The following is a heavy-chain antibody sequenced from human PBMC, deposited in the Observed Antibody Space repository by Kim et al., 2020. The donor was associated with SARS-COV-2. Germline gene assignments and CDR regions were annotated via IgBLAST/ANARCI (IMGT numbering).Heavy chain of an antibody. CDR1: GGSISSYY. Sequence: SETLSLTCTVSGGSISSYYWSWIRQPPGKGLEWIGYIYYSGSTNYNPSLKSRVTISVDTSKNQFSLKLSSVTAADTAVYYCARDLSGRWGAFDIWGQGTMVTVSS. D-gene: IGHD3-16*01. CDR3: ARDLSGRWGAFDI. V-gene: IGHV4-59*01. CDR2: IYYSGST. J-gene: IGHJ3*02.